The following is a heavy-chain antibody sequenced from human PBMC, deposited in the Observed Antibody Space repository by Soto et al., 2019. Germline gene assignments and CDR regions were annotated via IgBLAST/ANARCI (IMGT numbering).Heavy chain of an antibody. CDR2: ISYDGSNK. CDR1: GFTFSSYA. V-gene: IGHV3-30-3*01. J-gene: IGHJ4*02. D-gene: IGHD6-13*01. Sequence: QVQLVESGGGVVQPGRSLRLSCAASGFTFSSYAMHWVHQAPGKGLEWVAVISYDGSNKYYADSVKGRFTISRDNSKNTLYLQMNSLRAEDTAVYYCASAKAPYSSSWDPRFDYWGQGTLVTVSS. CDR3: ASAKAPYSSSWDPRFDY.